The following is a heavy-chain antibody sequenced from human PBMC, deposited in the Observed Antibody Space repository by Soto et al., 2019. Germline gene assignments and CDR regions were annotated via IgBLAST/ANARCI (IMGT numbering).Heavy chain of an antibody. J-gene: IGHJ5*02. CDR2: MNPNSGNT. CDR3: ARVHLGYCSGGSCSSPPNP. Sequence: ASVKVSCKASGYTFTSYDINWVRQATGQGLEWMGWMNPNSGNTGYAQKFQGRVTMTRNTSISTAYMELSGLRSEDTAVYYCARVHLGYCSGGSCSSPPNPWGQGTLVTVSS. CDR1: GYTFTSYD. V-gene: IGHV1-8*01. D-gene: IGHD2-15*01.